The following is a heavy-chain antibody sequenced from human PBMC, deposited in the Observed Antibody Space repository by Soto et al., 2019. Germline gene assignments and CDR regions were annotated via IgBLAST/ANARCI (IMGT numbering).Heavy chain of an antibody. J-gene: IGHJ6*02. CDR1: GGSISSGGYS. CDR3: ARDRYYGMDV. Sequence: SETLSLTCAVSGGSISSGGYSWSWIRQPPGKGLEWIGYIYHSGSTYYNPSLKSRVTISVDRSKNQFSLKLSSVTAADPAVYYCARDRYYGMDVWGQGTTVTVSS. CDR2: IYHSGST. V-gene: IGHV4-30-2*01.